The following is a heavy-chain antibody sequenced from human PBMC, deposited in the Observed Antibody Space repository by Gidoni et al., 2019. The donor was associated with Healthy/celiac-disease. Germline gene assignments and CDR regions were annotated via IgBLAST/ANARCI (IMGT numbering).Heavy chain of an antibody. CDR3: ARGIWFREFWFDP. D-gene: IGHD3-10*01. Sequence: EVQMVESGGGLIQPGGSLRLSCAASGFTISSNYMSWVRQAPGKGLEWVSIIYSGGSTYYADSVKGRFTTSRDNSNNTLYLQMNSLRAEDTAVYYCARGIWFREFWFDPWGQGTLVTVSS. V-gene: IGHV3-53*01. CDR1: GFTISSNY. J-gene: IGHJ5*02. CDR2: IYSGGST.